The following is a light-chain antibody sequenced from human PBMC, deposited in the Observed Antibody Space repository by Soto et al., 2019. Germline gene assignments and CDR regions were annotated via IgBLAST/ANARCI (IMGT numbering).Light chain of an antibody. Sequence: IQLTQSPSTPSAFVGDRITITCRASQSFSDYLAWYQQKPGRAPELLIYKASYLQSGVPSRFSGSGSGTEFTLTISSLQPDDFATYYCQQYNIPAWAFGQGTKVDIK. CDR1: QSFSDY. CDR2: KAS. V-gene: IGKV1-5*03. J-gene: IGKJ1*01. CDR3: QQYNIPAWA.